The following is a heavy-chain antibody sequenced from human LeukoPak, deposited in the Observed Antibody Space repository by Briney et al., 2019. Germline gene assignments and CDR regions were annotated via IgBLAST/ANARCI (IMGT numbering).Heavy chain of an antibody. CDR2: MNPNSGNT. Sequence: ASVKVSCKASGYTFTSYDINWVRQATGQGLEWMGWMNPNSGNTGYAQKFQGRVTMTRNTSISTAYMELSSLRSEDTAVYYCARDLQYFDYYYMDVWGKGTTVTISS. CDR3: ARDLQYFDYYYMDV. V-gene: IGHV1-8*01. D-gene: IGHD3-9*01. CDR1: GYTFTSYD. J-gene: IGHJ6*03.